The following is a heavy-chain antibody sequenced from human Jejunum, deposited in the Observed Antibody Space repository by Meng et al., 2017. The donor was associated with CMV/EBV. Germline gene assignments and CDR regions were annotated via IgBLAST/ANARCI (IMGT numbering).Heavy chain of an antibody. D-gene: IGHD2-21*01. CDR1: GYTFTDYH. J-gene: IGHJ4*02. CDR2: MSPNSGDT. CDR3: ARNWGGGSYYLDY. Sequence: ASGYTFTDYHRHWVRQAPGQGGECVGWMSPNSGDTNSTQKFKGRVTLTSDTSITTAYMELSRLKADDTAVYFCARNWGGGSYYLDYWGQGTLVTVSS. V-gene: IGHV1-2*02.